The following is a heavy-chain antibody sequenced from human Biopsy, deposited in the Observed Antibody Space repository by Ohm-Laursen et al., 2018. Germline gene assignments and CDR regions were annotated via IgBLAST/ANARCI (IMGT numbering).Heavy chain of an antibody. Sequence: SLRLSCAASGFTFTNYDMTWVRQAPGKGPEWVANINEDGSQKYYLDSVQGRFTFSRDNAKNSLFLQMNSLSPEDTAVYYCTSYSSHRSHGDRHDLWGQGTLVTVSS. J-gene: IGHJ5*02. CDR2: INEDGSQK. CDR3: TSYSSHRSHGDRHDL. CDR1: GFTFTNYD. D-gene: IGHD6-19*01. V-gene: IGHV3-7*01.